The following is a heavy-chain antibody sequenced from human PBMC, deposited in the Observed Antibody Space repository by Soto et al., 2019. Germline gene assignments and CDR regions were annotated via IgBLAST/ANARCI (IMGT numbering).Heavy chain of an antibody. CDR1: GYTFTSYY. CDR3: ARDAHLYCSGGRCGWFDP. V-gene: IGHV1-46*01. CDR2: INPSGGST. D-gene: IGHD2-15*01. Sequence: ASEKVSCKASGYTFTSYYMHWVRQAPGQGLEWMGIINPSGGSTSYAQKFQGRVTMTRDTSTSTVYMELSSLRSEDTAVYYCARDAHLYCSGGRCGWFDPRGQGTLVTVS. J-gene: IGHJ5*02.